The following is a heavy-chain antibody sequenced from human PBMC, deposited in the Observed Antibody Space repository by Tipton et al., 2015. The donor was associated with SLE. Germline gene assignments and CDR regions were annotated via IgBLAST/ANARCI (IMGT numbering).Heavy chain of an antibody. CDR1: GGSVSSGSYY. CDR2: IYYSGST. J-gene: IGHJ5*02. CDR3: ARDTGYYYESSGFNGFDP. Sequence: TLSLTCTVSGGSVSSGSYYWSWIRQPPGKGLEWIGYIYYSGSTNYNPSLKSRVTISVDTSKNQFSLKLSSVTAADTAVYYCARDTGYYYESSGFNGFDPWGQGTLVTVSS. V-gene: IGHV4-61*01. D-gene: IGHD3-22*01.